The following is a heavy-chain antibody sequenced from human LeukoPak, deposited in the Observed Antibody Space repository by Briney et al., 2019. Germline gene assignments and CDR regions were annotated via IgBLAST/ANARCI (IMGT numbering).Heavy chain of an antibody. J-gene: IGHJ4*02. CDR3: ARGPGIAAAGAHFDY. CDR1: GFTFSSYW. Sequence: GGSLRLSCAASGFTFSSYWMSWVRQAPGKGLEWVANIKQDGSEKYYVDSVKGRFTISRDNAKNSLYLQMNSLRAEDTAVYYCARGPGIAAAGAHFDYWGQGTLVTVSS. CDR2: IKQDGSEK. V-gene: IGHV3-7*01. D-gene: IGHD6-13*01.